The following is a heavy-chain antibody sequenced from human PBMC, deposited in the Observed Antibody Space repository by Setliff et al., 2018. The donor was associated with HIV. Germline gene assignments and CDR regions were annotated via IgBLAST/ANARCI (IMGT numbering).Heavy chain of an antibody. D-gene: IGHD1-26*01. CDR3: VTDCAVVGGTGSLDS. J-gene: IGHJ4*02. CDR1: GFTFSTYW. Sequence: PGGSLRLSCAASGFTFSTYWMSWVRRAPGKGLEWVANIKQDGSEKNYMDSVKGRFTISRDNAKNSLYLQMNRLRVEDTAVYYCVTDCAVVGGTGSLDSWGQGTLVTVSS. CDR2: IKQDGSEK. V-gene: IGHV3-7*05.